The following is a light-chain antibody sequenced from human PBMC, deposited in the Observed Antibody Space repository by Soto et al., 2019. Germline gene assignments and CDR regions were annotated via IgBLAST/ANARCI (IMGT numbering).Light chain of an antibody. CDR2: EVF. CDR3: LQTTQFPWT. Sequence: DIVMTQSPLSLSVTPGQPASISCKSSQSLLNSGGKTYFYWYLQKPGQPPQLLIYEVFNRFSGVPDRVSGSGSATDFTLNISRVEAEDVGFYYCLQTTQFPWTFGQGTKVEIK. V-gene: IGKV2D-29*01. CDR1: QSLLNSGGKTY. J-gene: IGKJ1*01.